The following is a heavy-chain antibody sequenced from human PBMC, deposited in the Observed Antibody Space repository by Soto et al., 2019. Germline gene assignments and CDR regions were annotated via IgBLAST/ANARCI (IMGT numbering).Heavy chain of an antibody. CDR2: VNPNTGVA. Sequence: SGKVCFRASSDTFSAFYMNWVRQAPGQGLEWMGWVNPNTGVAKYAQKFQGRVTMTRDTSINTAYMELSGLTSDDTAVYYCTTLRLDPWGQGTLVTVSS. V-gene: IGHV1-2*02. D-gene: IGHD3-9*01. J-gene: IGHJ5*02. CDR3: TTLRLDP. CDR1: SDTFSAFY.